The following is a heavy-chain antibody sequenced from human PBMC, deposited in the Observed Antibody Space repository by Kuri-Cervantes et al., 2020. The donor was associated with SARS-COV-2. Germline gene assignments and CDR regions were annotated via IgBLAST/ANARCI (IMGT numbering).Heavy chain of an antibody. Sequence: WETLSLTCTAPGGSTSSSSYYWGWIRQPPGKGLEWIGSIYHSGNTYYNPSLKSRVTISVDTSKNQFSLKLSSVTAADTAVYYCARQLLYVSSGYPEYYFDHWGQGTLVTVSS. J-gene: IGHJ4*02. V-gene: IGHV4-39*01. CDR1: GGSTSSSSYY. CDR2: IYHSGNT. D-gene: IGHD3-22*01. CDR3: ARQLLYVSSGYPEYYFDH.